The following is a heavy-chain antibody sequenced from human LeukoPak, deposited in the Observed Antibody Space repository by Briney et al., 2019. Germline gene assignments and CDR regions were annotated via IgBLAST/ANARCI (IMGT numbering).Heavy chain of an antibody. V-gene: IGHV3-15*01. CDR2: IKSKTDGGTT. J-gene: IGHJ3*02. Sequence: PGGSLRLSCAASGFTFSNAWMSWVRQAPGKGLEWVGRIKSKTDGGTTDYAAPVKGRFTISRDDSKNTLYLQMNSLKTEDTAVYYCTTGGYCSGGSCYSEAFDIWGQGTMVTVSS. CDR1: GFTFSNAW. CDR3: TTGGYCSGGSCYSEAFDI. D-gene: IGHD2-15*01.